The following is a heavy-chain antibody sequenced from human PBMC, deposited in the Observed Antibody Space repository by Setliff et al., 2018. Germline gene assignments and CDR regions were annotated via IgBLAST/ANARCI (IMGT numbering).Heavy chain of an antibody. V-gene: IGHV4-34*01. CDR1: GGPFSGYY. CDR2: INHSGGT. Sequence: KTSETLSLTCAVQGGPFSGYYWSWIRQPPGKGLESIGDINHSGGTNYNPSLKSRVTVSIDTSKNHFSLKLSSVTAADTAVYYCARGFLRYDSGTYYTYWGQGTLVTVS. CDR3: ARGFLRYDSGTYYTY. D-gene: IGHD3-10*01. J-gene: IGHJ4*02.